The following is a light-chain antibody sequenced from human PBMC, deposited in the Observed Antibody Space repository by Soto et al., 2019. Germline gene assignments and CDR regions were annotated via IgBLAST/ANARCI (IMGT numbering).Light chain of an antibody. CDR1: SSNIGSNY. CDR2: RNN. CDR3: AAWDDSLSGPHVV. Sequence: QSVLTQPPSASGTPGQRVTISCSGSSSNIGSNYVYWYQQLPGTAPKLLIYRNNQRPSGVPDRFSGSKSGTSASLAISGLRSEDEADYYCAAWDDSLSGPHVVFGGGIKLTVL. V-gene: IGLV1-47*01. J-gene: IGLJ2*01.